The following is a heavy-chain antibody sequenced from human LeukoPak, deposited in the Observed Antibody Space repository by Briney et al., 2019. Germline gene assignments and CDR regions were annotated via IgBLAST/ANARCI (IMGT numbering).Heavy chain of an antibody. Sequence: MPSETLSLXCAVYGGSFSGYYWSWIRQPPGKGLEWIGEINHSGSTNYNPSLKSRVTISVDTSKNQFSLKLSSVTAADTAVYYCAMSGDYLGYDAFDIWGQGTMVTVSS. D-gene: IGHD4-17*01. V-gene: IGHV4-34*01. CDR3: AMSGDYLGYDAFDI. CDR2: INHSGST. J-gene: IGHJ3*02. CDR1: GGSFSGYY.